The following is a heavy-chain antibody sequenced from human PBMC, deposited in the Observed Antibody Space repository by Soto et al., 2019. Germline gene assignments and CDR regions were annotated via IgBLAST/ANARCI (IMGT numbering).Heavy chain of an antibody. CDR3: ARRLPGDNENWFDP. Sequence: PSETLSLTCTVSGGSISSSSYYWGWIRQPPGKGLEWIGSIYYSGSTYYNPSLKSRVTISVDTSKNQFSLRLSSVTAADTAVYYCARRLPGDNENWFDPWGQGILVTVS. CDR2: IYYSGST. D-gene: IGHD4-17*01. V-gene: IGHV4-39*01. J-gene: IGHJ5*02. CDR1: GGSISSSSYY.